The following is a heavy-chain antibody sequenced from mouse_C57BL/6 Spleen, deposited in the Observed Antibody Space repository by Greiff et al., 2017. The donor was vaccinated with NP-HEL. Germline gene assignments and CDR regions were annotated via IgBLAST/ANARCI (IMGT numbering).Heavy chain of an antibody. D-gene: IGHD2-3*01. CDR2: IDPSDSET. CDR1: GYTFTSYW. CDR3: ARSLGAMMVSPLDY. V-gene: IGHV1-52*01. J-gene: IGHJ2*01. Sequence: QVQLQQPGAELVRPGSSVKLSCKASGYTFTSYWMHWVKQRPIQGLEWIGNIDPSDSETHYNQKFKDKATLTVDKSSSTAYMQLSSLTSEDSAVYYCARSLGAMMVSPLDYWGQGTTLTVSS.